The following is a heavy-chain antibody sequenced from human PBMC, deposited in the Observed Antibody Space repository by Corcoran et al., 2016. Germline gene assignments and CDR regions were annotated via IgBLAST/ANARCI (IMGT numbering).Heavy chain of an antibody. Sequence: EVQLVESGGGLVQPGGSLRLSCAASGFTFSSYSMNWVRKAPGKGLEWVSYISSSSSTIYYADSVKGRFTISRDNAKNSLYLQMNSLRAEDTAVYYCAREPAVAGYWGQGTLVTVSS. CDR1: GFTFSSYS. J-gene: IGHJ4*02. CDR2: ISSSSSTI. D-gene: IGHD6-19*01. V-gene: IGHV3-48*04. CDR3: AREPAVAGY.